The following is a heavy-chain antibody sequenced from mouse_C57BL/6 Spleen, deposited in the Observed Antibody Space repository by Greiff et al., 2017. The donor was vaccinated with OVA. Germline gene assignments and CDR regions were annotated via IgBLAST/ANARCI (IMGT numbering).Heavy chain of an antibody. V-gene: IGHV6-6*01. J-gene: IGHJ3*01. Sequence: EVKVVESGGGLVQPGGSMKLSCAASGFTFSDAWMDWVRQSPEKGLEWVAEIRNKANNHATYYAESVKGRFTISRDDSKSSVYLQMNSLRAEDTGIYYCTVYYDYDDGPWFAYWGQGTLVTVSA. CDR2: IRNKANNHAT. CDR1: GFTFSDAW. D-gene: IGHD2-4*01. CDR3: TVYYDYDDGPWFAY.